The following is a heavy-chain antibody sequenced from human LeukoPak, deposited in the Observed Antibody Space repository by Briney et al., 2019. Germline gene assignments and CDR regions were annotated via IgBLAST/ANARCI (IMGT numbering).Heavy chain of an antibody. V-gene: IGHV3-13*04. J-gene: IGHJ4*02. CDR3: ARGGDRDY. CDR2: ICVAGDT. Sequence: GGSLRLSCAASGFTFSTYDMHWVRQVPGKRLEWVSAICVAGDTYYLDSVKGRFTISRENAKNSLYLQMNSLRAGDTAVYYCARGGDRDYWGQGTLVTVSS. CDR1: GFTFSTYD.